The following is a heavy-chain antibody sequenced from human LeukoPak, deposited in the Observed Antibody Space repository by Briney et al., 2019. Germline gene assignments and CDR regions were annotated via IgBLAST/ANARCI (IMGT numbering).Heavy chain of an antibody. Sequence: SETLSLTCAVYGGSFSGYYWSWIRQPPGKGLEWIGEINHSGSTNYNPSLKSRVTISVDTSKNQFSLKLSSETAADTAVYYCATTGLYGSGSYHWFDPWGQGTLVTVSS. CDR3: ATTGLYGSGSYHWFDP. CDR2: INHSGST. V-gene: IGHV4-34*01. D-gene: IGHD3-10*01. CDR1: GGSFSGYY. J-gene: IGHJ5*02.